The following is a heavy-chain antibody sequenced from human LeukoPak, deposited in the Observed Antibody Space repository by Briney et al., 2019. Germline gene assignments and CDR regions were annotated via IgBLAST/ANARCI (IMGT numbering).Heavy chain of an antibody. CDR3: AKVETSGGANCYALDY. V-gene: IGHV3-23*01. Sequence: GGSLRLSCAASGFTFSSYATTWVRQAPDTGLEWVSAISGSDGSTYYADSVKGRFTISRDDSQNTLYLQMNSLSAEDTAVYYCAKVETSGGANCYALDYWGQGTLVTVSS. CDR2: ISGSDGST. CDR1: GFTFSSYA. D-gene: IGHD2-2*01. J-gene: IGHJ4*02.